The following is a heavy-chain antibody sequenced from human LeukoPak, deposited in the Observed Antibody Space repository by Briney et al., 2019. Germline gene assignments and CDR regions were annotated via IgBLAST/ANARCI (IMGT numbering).Heavy chain of an antibody. CDR2: IKEDGSAK. Sequence: PGGSLRLSCAASGFFFSSYWMNWVRRAPGKGLEWVANIKEDGSAKYYVDSVKGRFTISRDNAKNSLYLQMNSLRAEDTAVYYCVMDMDVWGQGTTVTVSS. CDR1: GFFFSSYW. V-gene: IGHV3-7*05. J-gene: IGHJ6*02. CDR3: VMDMDV.